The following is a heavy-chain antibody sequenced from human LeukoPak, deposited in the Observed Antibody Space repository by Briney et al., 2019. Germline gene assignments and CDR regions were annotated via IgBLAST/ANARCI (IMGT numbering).Heavy chain of an antibody. CDR1: GYSFTSYW. CDR2: IFPGDSDT. J-gene: IGHJ4*02. D-gene: IGHD1-26*01. CDR3: ARQEYSVSPFDY. V-gene: IGHV5-51*01. Sequence: GESLKISCKGSGYSFTSYWIGWVRQVPGKGLEWMGIIFPGDSDTRYSPSFQGQVTISADKSISTAYLQWSGLKASDTAIYYCARQEYSVSPFDYWGQGTLVTVSS.